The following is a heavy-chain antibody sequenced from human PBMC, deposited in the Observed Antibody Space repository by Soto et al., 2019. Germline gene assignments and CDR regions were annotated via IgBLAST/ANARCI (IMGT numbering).Heavy chain of an antibody. CDR2: IYYSGST. V-gene: IGHV4-31*11. Sequence: SETLSLTCAVYGGSISSGGYYWSWIRQHPGKGLEWIGYIYYSGSTYYNPSLKSRVTISVDTSKNQFSLKLSSVTAADTAVYYCARSTVTTLCWFDPWGQGTLVTVSS. J-gene: IGHJ5*02. CDR3: ARSTVTTLCWFDP. D-gene: IGHD4-17*01. CDR1: GGSISSGGYY.